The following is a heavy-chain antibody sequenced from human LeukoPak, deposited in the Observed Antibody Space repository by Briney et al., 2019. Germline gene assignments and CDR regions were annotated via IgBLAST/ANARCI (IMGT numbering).Heavy chain of an antibody. CDR1: GFTVTSNY. D-gene: IGHD1-26*01. J-gene: IGHJ4*02. Sequence: GGSLRLSCAASGFTVTSNYMSWVRQAPGKGLEWVSVVYSGGSTYYADSVKGRFTISRDNSKNTLYLQMNSLRAEDTAVYYCASGIVGATYYFDYWGQGTLVTVSS. CDR2: VYSGGST. V-gene: IGHV3-53*01. CDR3: ASGIVGATYYFDY.